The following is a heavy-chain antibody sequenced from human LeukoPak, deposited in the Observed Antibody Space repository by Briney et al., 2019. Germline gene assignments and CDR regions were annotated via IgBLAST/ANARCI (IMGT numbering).Heavy chain of an antibody. CDR2: ISSSSSYV. Sequence: GGCLRLSCAASGFTFSSYSMNWVRQAPGKGREGVSSISSSSSYVYNADSVKGRFNISRGNAKNSLYLQMNSLRAEDTAVYYCARDVVKNVWGSYVEIEANWFAPWGQGTLVTVS. J-gene: IGHJ5*02. CDR3: ARDVVKNVWGSYVEIEANWFAP. V-gene: IGHV3-21*06. D-gene: IGHD3-16*01. CDR1: GFTFSSYS.